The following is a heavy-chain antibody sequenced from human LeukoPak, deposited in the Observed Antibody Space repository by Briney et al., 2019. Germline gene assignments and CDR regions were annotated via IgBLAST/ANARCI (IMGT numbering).Heavy chain of an antibody. CDR2: IYYSGST. Sequence: PSETLSLTCTVSGGSISSYYWSWIRQPPGKGLEWIGYIYYSGSTNYNPSLKSRVTISVDTSKNQFSLKLSSVTAADTPVYYCAXXXXXXXXXYAXIWFGDDIDAFDIWGQGTMVTVSS. D-gene: IGHD3-10*01. V-gene: IGHV4-59*12. J-gene: IGHJ3*02. CDR1: GGSISSYY. CDR3: AXXXXXXXXXYAXIWFGDDIDAFDI.